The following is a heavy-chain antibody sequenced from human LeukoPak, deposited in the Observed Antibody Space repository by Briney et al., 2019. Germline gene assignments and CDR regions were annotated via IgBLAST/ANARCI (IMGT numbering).Heavy chain of an antibody. CDR3: ARDAAAAMVGGYYFDY. V-gene: IGHV3-21*01. D-gene: IGHD5-18*01. CDR2: ISSSSSYI. J-gene: IGHJ4*02. Sequence: GGSLRLTCAASGFTFSSYSMNWVRQAPGKGLEWVSSISSSSSYIYYADSVKGRFTISRDNAKNSLYLQMNSLRAEDTAVYYCARDAAAAMVGGYYFDYWGQGTLVTVSS. CDR1: GFTFSSYS.